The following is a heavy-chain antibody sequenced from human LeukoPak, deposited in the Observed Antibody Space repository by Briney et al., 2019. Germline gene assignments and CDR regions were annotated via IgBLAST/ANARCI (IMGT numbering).Heavy chain of an antibody. Sequence: AGGSLRLSCAASGFTFSNNYMGWVRQAPGKGLEWVSFIYNNGDTKYADSVQGRFTISRDNFQNTLFLQMNSLRVEDTAMYYCARWYCSSITCYYDYWGQGTLVTVSS. D-gene: IGHD2-2*01. J-gene: IGHJ4*02. CDR2: IYNNGDT. CDR1: GFTFSNNY. CDR3: ARWYCSSITCYYDY. V-gene: IGHV3-53*01.